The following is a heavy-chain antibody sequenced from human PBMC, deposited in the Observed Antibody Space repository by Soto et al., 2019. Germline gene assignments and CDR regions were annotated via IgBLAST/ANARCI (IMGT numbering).Heavy chain of an antibody. CDR1: GFTFSSYA. D-gene: IGHD5-18*01. J-gene: IGHJ6*02. CDR2: ISGSGGST. CDR3: AKDLLDTAMGNYYYYGMDV. V-gene: IGHV3-23*01. Sequence: EVQLLESGGGLVQPGGSLRLSCAASGFTFSSYAMSWVRQAPGKGLEWVSAISGSGGSTYYADSVKGRFTISRDNSKNTLYLQMNSLRAEDTAVYYCAKDLLDTAMGNYYYYGMDVWGQGTTVTVSS.